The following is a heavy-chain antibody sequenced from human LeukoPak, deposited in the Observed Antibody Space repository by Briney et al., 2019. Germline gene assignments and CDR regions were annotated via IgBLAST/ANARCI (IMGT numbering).Heavy chain of an antibody. CDR2: ISDSGGNT. D-gene: IGHD1-26*01. CDR3: VKGKKWELPLNY. Sequence: GASLRLSCAASGFTFSSYAMSWVRQAPGKGLEWVSAISDSGGNTYYADSVKGRFTISRDNSKNTLYLQMNSLRAEDTAIYYCVKGKKWELPLNYWGQGTLATVSS. V-gene: IGHV3-23*01. J-gene: IGHJ4*02. CDR1: GFTFSSYA.